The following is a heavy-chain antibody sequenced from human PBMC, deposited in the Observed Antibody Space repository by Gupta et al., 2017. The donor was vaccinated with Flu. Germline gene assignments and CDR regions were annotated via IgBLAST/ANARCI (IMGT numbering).Heavy chain of an antibody. CDR1: GFTFSSYD. CDR3: ARGITGTRGWFDP. Sequence: EVQLVESGGGLVQPGGSLRLSCAASGFTFSSYDMHWVRQATGKGLEWVSAIGTAGDTYYPGSVKGRFTISRENAKNSLYLQMNSLRAGDTAVYYCARGITGTRGWFDPWGQGTLVTVSS. CDR2: IGTAGDT. V-gene: IGHV3-13*04. D-gene: IGHD1-7*01. J-gene: IGHJ5*02.